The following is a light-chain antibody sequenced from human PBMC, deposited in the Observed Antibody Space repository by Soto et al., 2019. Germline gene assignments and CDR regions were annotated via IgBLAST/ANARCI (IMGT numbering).Light chain of an antibody. CDR3: SSYTSSSTLV. J-gene: IGLJ1*01. CDR1: SSDVGGYNY. V-gene: IGLV2-14*01. CDR2: EVS. Sequence: QSVLTQPASVSGSPGQSITFSCTGTSSDVGGYNYVSWYQQHPGKSPKLMIYEVSDRPSGVSNRFSGSKSDNTASLTISGLQAEDEADYYCSSYTSSSTLVFGPGTKLTVL.